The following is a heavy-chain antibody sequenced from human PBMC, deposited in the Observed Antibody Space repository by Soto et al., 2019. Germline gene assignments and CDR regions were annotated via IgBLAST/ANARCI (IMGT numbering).Heavy chain of an antibody. D-gene: IGHD3-16*02. J-gene: IGHJ4*02. CDR2: ISGSGST. Sequence: GGPLRLSCAASGFTFSSYAMSWVRQAPGKGLEWVSAISGSGSTFYADSVKGRFTISRDNSKNTLYLQMNSLRAEDTAVYYCAKEKDYDYVWGSYRYTSDYWGQGTLVTVSS. CDR3: AKEKDYDYVWGSYRYTSDY. V-gene: IGHV3-23*01. CDR1: GFTFSSYA.